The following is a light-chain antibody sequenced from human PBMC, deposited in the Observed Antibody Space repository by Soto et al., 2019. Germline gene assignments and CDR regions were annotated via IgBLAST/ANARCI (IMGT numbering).Light chain of an antibody. J-gene: IGLJ2*01. Sequence: QPVLTQSPSASASLGASVKLTCTLSSGYSSYAIAWHQQQPEKGPRYLMKLNSDGSHSKGDGIPDRFSGSSSGAERYLTISSLQSEDEADYYCQTWGTGIPNVLFGGGTKLTVL. V-gene: IGLV4-69*01. CDR1: SGYSSYA. CDR2: LNSDGSH. CDR3: QTWGTGIPNVL.